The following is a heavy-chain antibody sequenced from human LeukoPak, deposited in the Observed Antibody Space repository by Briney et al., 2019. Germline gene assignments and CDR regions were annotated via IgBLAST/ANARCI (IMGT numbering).Heavy chain of an antibody. CDR1: GGSISTYY. J-gene: IGHJ4*02. V-gene: IGHV4-59*08. Sequence: PSETLSLTCTVSGGSISTYYWSWIRQPPGKGLEWIGYIYYSGSTNYNPSLKSRVTISVDTSKHQFSLKLSSVTAADTAVYYCTRTDSGSSIDYWGQGTLVTVSA. CDR3: TRTDSGSSIDY. D-gene: IGHD1-26*01. CDR2: IYYSGST.